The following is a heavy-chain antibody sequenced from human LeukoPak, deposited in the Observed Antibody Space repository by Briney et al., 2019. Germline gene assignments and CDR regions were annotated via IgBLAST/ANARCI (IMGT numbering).Heavy chain of an antibody. CDR2: ISSSSSTI. Sequence: GGSLRLSCAASGLTYSSYSLNWVRQAPGKGREWVSYISSSSSTIYYADSVKGRFTISRDNAKNSLYLQMNSLRAEDMVLYYCAKGQFTISPSAFDIWGQGTMVTVSS. D-gene: IGHD3-3*01. CDR3: AKGQFTISPSAFDI. CDR1: GLTYSSYS. J-gene: IGHJ3*02. V-gene: IGHV3-48*01.